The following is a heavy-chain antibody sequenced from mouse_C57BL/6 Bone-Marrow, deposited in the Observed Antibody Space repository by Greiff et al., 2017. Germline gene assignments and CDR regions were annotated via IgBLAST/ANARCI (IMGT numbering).Heavy chain of an antibody. D-gene: IGHD1-1*01. CDR3: ARHRDYYGSSYKDWYFDV. CDR2: ISSGGSYT. Sequence: EVKLMESGGDLVKPGGSLKLSCAASGFTFSSYGMSWVRQTPDKRLEWVATISSGGSYTYYPDSVKGRFTISRDNAKNTLYLQMSSLKSEDTAMYYCARHRDYYGSSYKDWYFDVWGTGTTVTVSS. V-gene: IGHV5-6*01. CDR1: GFTFSSYG. J-gene: IGHJ1*03.